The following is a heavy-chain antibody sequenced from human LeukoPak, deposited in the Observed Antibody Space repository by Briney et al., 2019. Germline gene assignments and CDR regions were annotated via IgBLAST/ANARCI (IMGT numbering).Heavy chain of an antibody. D-gene: IGHD3-16*02. CDR2: INPFNGNT. CDR1: GYTFTNYG. J-gene: IGHJ5*02. CDR3: ARGSTFAGVIGRRQIPPQKYFDP. Sequence: ASVKVSCKASGYTFTNYGISWVRPAPGQGLEWMGWINPFNGNTNYAQTFQGRVTLTTDTSTSTAYMEVRSLRSDDTAVYYCARGSTFAGVIGRRQIPPQKYFDPWGQGTLVSVSS. V-gene: IGHV1-18*01.